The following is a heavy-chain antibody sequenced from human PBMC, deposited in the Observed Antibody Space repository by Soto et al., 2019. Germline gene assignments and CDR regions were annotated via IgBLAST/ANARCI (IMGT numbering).Heavy chain of an antibody. J-gene: IGHJ6*02. CDR1: GGSISSSSYY. Sequence: PSETLSLSCAVCGGSISSSSYYWGWIRQPPGEGLEWIGSIYYSGSTYYNPSLKSRVTISVDTSKNQFSLKLSSVTAADTAVYYCARLAGPGVGGDIAARPTPPYYYYYGMDVWGQGTTVTVSS. CDR2: IYYSGST. D-gene: IGHD6-6*01. V-gene: IGHV4-39*01. CDR3: ARLAGPGVGGDIAARPTPPYYYYYGMDV.